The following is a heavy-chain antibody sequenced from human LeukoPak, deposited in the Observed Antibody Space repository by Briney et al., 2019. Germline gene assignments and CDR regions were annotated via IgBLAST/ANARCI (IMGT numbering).Heavy chain of an antibody. J-gene: IGHJ6*02. CDR2: MNQDGSDK. D-gene: IGHD3-16*01. CDR1: GFTFSDSW. CDR3: ATYTHWVAGDV. Sequence: GGSLRLSCAASGFTFSDSWMSWVRQAPGKGLEWVANMNQDGSDKDYVDSVKGRFTISRDNARNSLYLQMASLRAEDTAVYYCATYTHWVAGDVWGQGATVTVSS. V-gene: IGHV3-7*01.